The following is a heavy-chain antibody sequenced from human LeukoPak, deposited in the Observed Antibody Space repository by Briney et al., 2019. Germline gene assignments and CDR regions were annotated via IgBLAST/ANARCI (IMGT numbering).Heavy chain of an antibody. CDR2: IRSKANSYAT. CDR3: TRHGSSSGG. D-gene: IGHD6-6*01. Sequence: GGSLRLSCAASGFTFSGSAMHWVRQASGKGLEWVGRIRSKANSYATAYAASVKGRFTISRDDSKNTAYLQMNSLKTEDTAVYYCTRHGSSSGGGGQGTLVSVSS. CDR1: GFTFSGSA. J-gene: IGHJ4*02. V-gene: IGHV3-73*01.